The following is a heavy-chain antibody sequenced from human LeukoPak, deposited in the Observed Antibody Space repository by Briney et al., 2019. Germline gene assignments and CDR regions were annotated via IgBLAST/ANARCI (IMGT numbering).Heavy chain of an antibody. CDR3: VSRLGRNDYALDV. D-gene: IGHD1-1*01. Sequence: SETLSLTCTVSGGSVSGYYWNWVRQPPGKGLEWIGYIYYTGTTSYNPSLKSRVTISTDTSKSQFSLELSSVTAADTAVYYCVSRLGRNDYALDVWGQGTTVTVSS. CDR2: IYYTGTT. CDR1: GGSVSGYY. J-gene: IGHJ6*02. V-gene: IGHV4-59*08.